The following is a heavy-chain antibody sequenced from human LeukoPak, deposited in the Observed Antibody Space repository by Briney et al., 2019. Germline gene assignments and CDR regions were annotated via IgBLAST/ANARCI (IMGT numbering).Heavy chain of an antibody. D-gene: IGHD1-26*01. V-gene: IGHV4-34*01. J-gene: IGHJ4*02. CDR3: AVSGSYYGGFYYFDY. CDR2: INHSGST. Sequence: SETLSLTCAVYGGSFSGYYWSWIRQPPGKGLEWIGEINHSGSTNYNPSLKSRVTISVDTSKNQFSLKLSSVTAADTAVYYCAVSGSYYGGFYYFDYWGQXTLVTVSS. CDR1: GGSFSGYY.